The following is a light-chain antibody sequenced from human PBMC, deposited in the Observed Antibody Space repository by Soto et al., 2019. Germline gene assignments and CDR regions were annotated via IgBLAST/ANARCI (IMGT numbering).Light chain of an antibody. Sequence: QAALTQPASVSGSPGQSIAISCTGTSGDIGSYNRVSWYQQHPGKAPKLIIYEVTDRPSGVSNRFSGSKSGKTASLTISGLQAEDEAEYYCSSYTNINTRACVFGTGTKV. CDR3: SSYTNINTRACV. CDR2: EVT. J-gene: IGLJ1*01. CDR1: SGDIGSYNR. V-gene: IGLV2-14*01.